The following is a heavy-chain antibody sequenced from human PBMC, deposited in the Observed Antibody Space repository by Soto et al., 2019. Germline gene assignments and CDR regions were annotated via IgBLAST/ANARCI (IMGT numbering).Heavy chain of an antibody. V-gene: IGHV1-46*01. D-gene: IGHD4-17*01. CDR3: ARDGSQNYGTPAVSSWFHP. Sequence: ASVKVFGKTSGFSFSDYVMNWVRQAPGQGLGWRGIINPSGDSRNYAQKFQGRVTITRDTSTSAVYMDLSSLRYEDTAVYYCARDGSQNYGTPAVSSWFHPWGQGTPVNVSS. J-gene: IGHJ5*02. CDR2: INPSGDSR. CDR1: GFSFSDYV.